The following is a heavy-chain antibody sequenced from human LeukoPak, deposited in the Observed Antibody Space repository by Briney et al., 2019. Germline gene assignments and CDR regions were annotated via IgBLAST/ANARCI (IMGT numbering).Heavy chain of an antibody. CDR2: IYPGDSDT. CDR1: GYSFTSYW. CDR3: ARRDYYYDSSGFPPGFDY. V-gene: IGHV5-51*01. D-gene: IGHD3-22*01. Sequence: GESLKISCKGSGYSFTSYWIGWVRQMPGKGLEWMGIIYPGDSDTRYSPSFQGQVTISADKSISTAYLQWSSLKASDTAMYYCARRDYYYDSSGFPPGFDYWGQGTLVTVSS. J-gene: IGHJ4*02.